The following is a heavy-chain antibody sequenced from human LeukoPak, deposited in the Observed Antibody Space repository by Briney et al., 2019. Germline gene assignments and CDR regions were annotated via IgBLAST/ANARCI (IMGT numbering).Heavy chain of an antibody. CDR3: ARDRYGDYLPLYYYGMDV. CDR1: GYTFTSYG. V-gene: IGHV1-18*04. CDR2: ISAYNGNT. Sequence: SVKGSCKASGYTFTSYGISWVRQAPGQGLEWMGWISAYNGNTNYAQKLQGRVTMTTDTSTSTAYMELRSLRSDDTAVYYCARDRYGDYLPLYYYGMDVWGKGTTVTVSS. J-gene: IGHJ6*04. D-gene: IGHD4-17*01.